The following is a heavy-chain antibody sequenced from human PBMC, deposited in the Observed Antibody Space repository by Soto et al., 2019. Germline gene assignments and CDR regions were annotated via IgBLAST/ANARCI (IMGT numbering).Heavy chain of an antibody. Sequence: GASVKVSCKASGYTFTSYDINWVRQATGQGLEWMGWMNPNSGNTGYAQKFQGRVTMTRNTSISTAYMELSSLRSEDTAVYYCARAGAAAGSSAFDYWGQGTLVTVSS. CDR3: ARAGAAAGSSAFDY. J-gene: IGHJ4*02. CDR2: MNPNSGNT. D-gene: IGHD6-13*01. CDR1: GYTFTSYD. V-gene: IGHV1-8*01.